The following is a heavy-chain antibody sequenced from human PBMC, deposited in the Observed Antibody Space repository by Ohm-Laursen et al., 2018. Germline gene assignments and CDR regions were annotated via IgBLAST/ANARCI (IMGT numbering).Heavy chain of an antibody. J-gene: IGHJ4*02. D-gene: IGHD3-22*01. CDR3: TRDMFYDSSQVFDY. V-gene: IGHV3-49*03. CDR1: GFTFSDYY. CDR2: IRSKAYGGTT. Sequence: SLRLSCAASGFTFSDYYMSWIRQAPGKGLEWVGFIRSKAYGGTTEYAASVKGRFTISRDDSKSIAYLQMNSLKTEDTAVYYCTRDMFYDSSQVFDYWGQGTLVTVSS.